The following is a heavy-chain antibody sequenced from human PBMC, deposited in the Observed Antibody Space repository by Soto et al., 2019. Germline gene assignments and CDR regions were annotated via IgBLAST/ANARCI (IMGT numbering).Heavy chain of an antibody. D-gene: IGHD6-19*01. J-gene: IGHJ4*02. CDR1: GFSLTTSGVG. CDR2: IYWDDDK. CDR3: AHWGDSSGWYNGPGY. V-gene: IGHV2-5*02. Sequence: QITLKECGPTLVKPTQTLTLTCTFSGFSLTTSGVGVGWIRQSPGKALDWLASIYWDDDKRYTPSLKSRLTITKDTSRNQVVLTMTNMDPVDTGTYYCAHWGDSSGWYNGPGYWGQGTLVTVSS.